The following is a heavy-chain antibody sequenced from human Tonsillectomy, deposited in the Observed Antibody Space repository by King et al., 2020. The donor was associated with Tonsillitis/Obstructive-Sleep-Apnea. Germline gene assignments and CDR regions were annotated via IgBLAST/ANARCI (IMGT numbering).Heavy chain of an antibody. J-gene: IGHJ4*02. D-gene: IGHD3-10*01. V-gene: IGHV3-23*04. Sequence: QLVQSGGGLVQPGGSLRLSCAASGFTFSSYAMSWVRQAPGKGLEWVAVVSGSGGSAYYAESVKGRFTISRDTSKNTLLLHMNSLRAEDTAVYYCARGSFAYCSGCYFNYWGQGTLVTVSS. CDR3: ARGSFAYCSGCYFNY. CDR1: GFTFSSYA. CDR2: VSGSGGSA.